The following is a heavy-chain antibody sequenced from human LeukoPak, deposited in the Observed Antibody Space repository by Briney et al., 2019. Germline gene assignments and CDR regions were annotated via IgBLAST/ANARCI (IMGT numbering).Heavy chain of an antibody. Sequence: GRSLRLSCAASGFTFSSYAMHWVRQAPGKGLEWVAVISYDGSNKYYADSVKGRFTISRDNSKNTLYLEMNSLRVEDTAVYYCARGYCSGGNCWFDPWGQGTLVTVSS. J-gene: IGHJ5*02. CDR3: ARGYCSGGNCWFDP. D-gene: IGHD2-15*01. V-gene: IGHV3-30-3*01. CDR2: ISYDGSNK. CDR1: GFTFSSYA.